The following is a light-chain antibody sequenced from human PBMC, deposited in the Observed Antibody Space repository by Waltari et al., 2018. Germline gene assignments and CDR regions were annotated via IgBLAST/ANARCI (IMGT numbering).Light chain of an antibody. CDR3: LQYFSYPWT. Sequence: DIQMSQSPSTLSASLGARGTITCRASQVISNWLAWYQQKPGQAPKVLIYDASTLQSGVPSGFSGGGSGTEFTLTISSLQSDDFATYYCLQYFSYPWTFGPGTKVEIK. J-gene: IGKJ1*01. V-gene: IGKV1-5*01. CDR1: QVISNW. CDR2: DAS.